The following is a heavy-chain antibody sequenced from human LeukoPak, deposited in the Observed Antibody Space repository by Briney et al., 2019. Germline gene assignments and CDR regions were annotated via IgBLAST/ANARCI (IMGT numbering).Heavy chain of an antibody. CDR3: ARGRIQLWYNYYYYYMDV. D-gene: IGHD5-18*01. CDR1: GGSFSGYY. CDR2: INHSGST. J-gene: IGHJ6*03. Sequence: PSETLSLTCAVYGGSFSGYYWSWIRQPPGKGLEWIGEINHSGSTNYNPSLQSRVTISVDTSKNQFSLKLSSVTAADTAVYYCARGRIQLWYNYYYYYMDVWGKGTTVTVSS. V-gene: IGHV4-34*01.